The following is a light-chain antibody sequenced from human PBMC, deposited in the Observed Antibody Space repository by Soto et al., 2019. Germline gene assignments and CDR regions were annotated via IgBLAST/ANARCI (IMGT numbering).Light chain of an antibody. CDR3: QQYNSYSGT. CDR1: QSISSW. Sequence: DIELIQSPSTLSASEGDRVTITCRASQSISSWLAWYQQKPGKAPKLLIYDASSLESGVPSRFSGSGSGTEFTLTISSLQPDDFATYYCQQYNSYSGTFGQGTKVDIK. CDR2: DAS. V-gene: IGKV1-5*01. J-gene: IGKJ1*01.